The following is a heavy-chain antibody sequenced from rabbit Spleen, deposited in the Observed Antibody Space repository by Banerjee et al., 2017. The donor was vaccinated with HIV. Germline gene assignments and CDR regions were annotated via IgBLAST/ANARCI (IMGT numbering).Heavy chain of an antibody. V-gene: IGHV1S40*01. CDR1: GFSFSGSHY. Sequence: QSLEESGGDLVKPGASLTLTCTASGFSFSGSHYMCWVRQAPGKGLEWIACIYAGGSGTTYYASWAKGQFTISKTSSTTVTLQMTSLTAADTATYFCARLGHADYPYAYGLKLWGQGTLVT. D-gene: IGHD6-1*01. CDR3: ARLGHADYPYAYGLKL. CDR2: IYAGGSGTT. J-gene: IGHJ6*01.